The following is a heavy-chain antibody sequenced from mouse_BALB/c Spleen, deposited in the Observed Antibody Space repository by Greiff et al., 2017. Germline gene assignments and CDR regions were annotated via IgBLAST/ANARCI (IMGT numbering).Heavy chain of an antibody. Sequence: VQLKESGPELVKPGASVKIPCKASGYTFTDYNMDWVKQSHGKSLEWIGDINPNNGGTIYNQKFKGKATLTVDKSSSTAYMELRSLTSEDTAVYYCARNYYGRSYAMDYWGEGTSVTVSS. CDR1: GYTFTDYN. CDR3: ARNYYGRSYAMDY. D-gene: IGHD1-1*01. CDR2: INPNNGGT. V-gene: IGHV1-18*01. J-gene: IGHJ4*01.